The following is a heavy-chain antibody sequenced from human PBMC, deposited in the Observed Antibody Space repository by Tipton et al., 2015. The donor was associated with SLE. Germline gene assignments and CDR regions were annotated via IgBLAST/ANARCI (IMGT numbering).Heavy chain of an antibody. CDR3: AKSRGDWASERYYNRYYSFYMDV. CDR2: IYGGGFNT. V-gene: IGHV3-23*03. CDR1: GFTVKSFA. Sequence: SLRLSCAATGFTVKSFALIWVRQAPGKGLEWVSVIYGGGFNTYYADSVKGRFTISSDRSDNTLYLQMDSLRVEDTATYYCAKSRGDWASERYYNRYYSFYMDVWGKGTTVTVSS. J-gene: IGHJ6*03. D-gene: IGHD3-10*01.